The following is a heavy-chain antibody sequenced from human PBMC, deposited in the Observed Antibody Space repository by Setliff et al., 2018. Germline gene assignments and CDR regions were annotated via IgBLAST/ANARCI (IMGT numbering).Heavy chain of an antibody. J-gene: IGHJ6*02. CDR1: GGSISSSSHY. V-gene: IGHV4-39*07. CDR2: IYYSGST. Sequence: PSETLSLTCTVSGGSISSSSHYWGWIRQPPGKGLEWIGSIYYSGSTYYNPSLKSRVTISVDTSKNQFSLKLSSVTAADTAVYYCARDKPEGYNFWSGYLGGGLMDVWGQGTTVTV. CDR3: ARDKPEGYNFWSGYLGGGLMDV. D-gene: IGHD3-3*01.